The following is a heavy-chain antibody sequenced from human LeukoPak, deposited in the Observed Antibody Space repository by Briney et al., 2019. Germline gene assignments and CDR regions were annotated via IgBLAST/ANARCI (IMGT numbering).Heavy chain of an antibody. D-gene: IGHD2-2*01. Sequence: GGSLKLSCAASGFTFSVYYMSWIRQAPGKGLEWVSYISSSSSYTNYADSVKGRFTISRDNAKNSLYLQMNSLRAEDTAVYYCARDLFVVVPAAYNDYWGQGTLVTVSS. J-gene: IGHJ4*02. CDR3: ARDLFVVVPAAYNDY. CDR2: ISSSSSYT. V-gene: IGHV3-11*06. CDR1: GFTFSVYY.